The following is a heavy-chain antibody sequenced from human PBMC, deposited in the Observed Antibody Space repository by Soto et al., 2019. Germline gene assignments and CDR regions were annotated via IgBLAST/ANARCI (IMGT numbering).Heavy chain of an antibody. CDR1: GFIFRGWF. CDR3: ARYGKGAAYTFCPYYFDS. CDR2: ISKDSGRAT. J-gene: IGHJ4*02. Sequence: GGSLRLSCAASGFIFRGWFMSWIRQAPGKGLEWISYISKDSGRATRYADSVKGRCTIAGDNAKNSLIQQMNNLTVEDTAVYYCARYGKGAAYTFCPYYFDSWGQGALFTVSS. D-gene: IGHD3-3*02. V-gene: IGHV3-11*01.